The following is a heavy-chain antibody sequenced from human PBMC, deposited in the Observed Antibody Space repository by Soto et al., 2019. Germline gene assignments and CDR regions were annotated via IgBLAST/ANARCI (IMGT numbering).Heavy chain of an antibody. Sequence: ASVKVSCEASGYAFTSYGIHWVRQATGQRLEWTGWINAGNGNTKYSEKFQGRVTITRDTSASTAYLELSSLRSEDTAVYYCARDLYDSSPYHHPYYYGMDVWGQGTTVTVSS. V-gene: IGHV1-3*01. CDR2: INAGNGNT. CDR3: ARDLYDSSPYHHPYYYGMDV. CDR1: GYAFTSYG. J-gene: IGHJ6*02. D-gene: IGHD3-22*01.